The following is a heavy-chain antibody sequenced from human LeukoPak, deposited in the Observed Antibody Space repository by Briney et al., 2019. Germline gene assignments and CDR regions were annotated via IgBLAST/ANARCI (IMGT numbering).Heavy chain of an antibody. CDR3: AVLLVVPAAKYYYYGMDV. CDR1: GYSFTSYW. J-gene: IGHJ6*02. Sequence: GESLNISCKGSGYSFTSYWIGWVRPLAGKGLEWMGIIYPGDSDTRYSPSFQGQVTISADKSISTAYLQWSSLKASDTAMYYCAVLLVVPAAKYYYYGMDVWGQGTTVTVSS. D-gene: IGHD2-2*01. CDR2: IYPGDSDT. V-gene: IGHV5-51*01.